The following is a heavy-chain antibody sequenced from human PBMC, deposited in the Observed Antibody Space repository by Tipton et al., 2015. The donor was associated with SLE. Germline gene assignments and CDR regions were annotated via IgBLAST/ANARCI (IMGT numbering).Heavy chain of an antibody. D-gene: IGHD6-19*01. CDR1: GGSISSYY. J-gene: IGHJ4*02. V-gene: IGHV4-4*09. Sequence: TLSLTCTVSGGSISSYYWSWIRQPPGKGLEWIGYIYTSGSTNYNPSLKSRVTISVDTSKNQFSLKLSSVTAADTAVYYCARSQYSSGWYGYWGQGTLVAVSS. CDR3: ARSQYSSGWYGY. CDR2: IYTSGST.